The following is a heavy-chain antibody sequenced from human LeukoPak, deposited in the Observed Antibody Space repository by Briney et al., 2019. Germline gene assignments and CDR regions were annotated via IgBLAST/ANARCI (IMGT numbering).Heavy chain of an antibody. CDR2: INHSGST. V-gene: IGHV4-34*01. CDR3: ARANCSSTSCDSKYYFDY. CDR1: GGSFSGYY. Sequence: SETLSLTCAVHGGSFSGYYWSWIRQPPGKGLEWIGEINHSGSTNYNPSLKSRVTISVDTSKNQFSLKLSSVTAADTAVYYCARANCSSTSCDSKYYFDYWGQGTLVTVSS. D-gene: IGHD2-2*01. J-gene: IGHJ4*02.